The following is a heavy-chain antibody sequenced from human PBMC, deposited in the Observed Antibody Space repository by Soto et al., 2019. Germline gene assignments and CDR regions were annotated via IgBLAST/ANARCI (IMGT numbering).Heavy chain of an antibody. V-gene: IGHV3-23*01. D-gene: IGHD6-6*01. Sequence: GKGLEWVAAISGSGGSTYYADSVKGRFTISRDNSKNTLYLQMNSLRAEDTAVYYCAKVAYGGWHRSSHHGIGV. CDR2: ISGSGGST. CDR3: AKVAYGGWHRSSHHGIGV. J-gene: IGHJ6*01.